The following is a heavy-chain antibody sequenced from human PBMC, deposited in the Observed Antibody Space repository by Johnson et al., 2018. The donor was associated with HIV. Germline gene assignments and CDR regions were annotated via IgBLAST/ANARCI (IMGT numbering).Heavy chain of an antibody. J-gene: IGHJ3*02. CDR1: GFTFSSYA. V-gene: IGHV3-64*01. CDR2: ISSNGGST. CDR3: ARGDAFDI. Sequence: VQLVESGGGLVQPGGSLRLSCAASGFTFSSYAMHWVRQAPGKGLEYVSAISSNGGSTYYANSVKGRFTISRDNSKNTLYLQMGSLRAEYMAVYYCARGDAFDIWGQGTMVTVSS.